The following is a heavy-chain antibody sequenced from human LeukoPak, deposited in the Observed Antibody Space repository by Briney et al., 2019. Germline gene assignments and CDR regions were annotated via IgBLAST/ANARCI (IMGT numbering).Heavy chain of an antibody. D-gene: IGHD4-23*01. CDR1: GFTFSGYG. CDR3: AKETRGFDY. CDR2: KGYDGSNE. J-gene: IGHJ4*02. V-gene: IGHV3-30*02. Sequence: GGSLRLSCAASGFTFSGYGMHWVRQAPGKGLEWVAFKGYDGSNEYYADSVKGRFTISRDNSKNTLYLQMNSLRAEDTAVYYCAKETRGFDYWGQGTLVTVSS.